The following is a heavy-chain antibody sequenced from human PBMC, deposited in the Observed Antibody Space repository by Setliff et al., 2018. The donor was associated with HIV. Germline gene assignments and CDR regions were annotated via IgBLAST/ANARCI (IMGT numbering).Heavy chain of an antibody. CDR3: ARDTVAVAGNYVGHYGMDV. CDR2: INPNSGGT. D-gene: IGHD6-19*01. J-gene: IGHJ6*02. Sequence: ASVKVSCKASGYTFTSYYLHWVRQAPGQGLEWMGWINPNSGGTNYAQKFQGRVTMTRDTSISTAYMELSRLRSDDTAVYYCARDTVAVAGNYVGHYGMDVWGQGTTVTVSS. CDR1: GYTFTSYY. V-gene: IGHV1-2*02.